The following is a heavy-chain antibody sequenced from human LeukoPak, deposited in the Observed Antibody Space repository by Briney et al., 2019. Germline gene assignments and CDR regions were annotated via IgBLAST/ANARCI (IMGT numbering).Heavy chain of an antibody. CDR1: GFTFSSYA. Sequence: TGGSLRLSCAASGFTFSSYAMSWVRQAPGKGLEWVSGISSSGSGGSTYYADSVKGRFTIPRDNSKNSLYLQMNSLRAGDTAVYYCASDEGYGDQGGDAFDIWGQGTMVTVSS. V-gene: IGHV3-23*01. CDR2: ISSSGSGGST. D-gene: IGHD4-17*01. CDR3: ASDEGYGDQGGDAFDI. J-gene: IGHJ3*02.